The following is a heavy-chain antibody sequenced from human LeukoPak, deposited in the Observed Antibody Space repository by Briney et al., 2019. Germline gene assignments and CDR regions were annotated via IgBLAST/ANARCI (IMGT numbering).Heavy chain of an antibody. CDR3: ASDSSAYYVSYYFDY. CDR2: ISYDGSNK. J-gene: IGHJ4*02. V-gene: IGHV3-30*03. D-gene: IGHD3-22*01. Sequence: GGSLRLSCAASKFTFSDYSMSWVRQAPGKGLEWVAVISYDGSNKYYADSVKGRFTISRDNSKNTLYLQMNSLRAEDTAVYYCASDSSAYYVSYYFDYWGQGTLVTVSS. CDR1: KFTFSDYS.